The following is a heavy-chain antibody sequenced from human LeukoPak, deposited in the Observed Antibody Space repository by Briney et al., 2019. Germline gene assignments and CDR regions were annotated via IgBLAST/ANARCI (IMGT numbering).Heavy chain of an antibody. CDR1: GGSISSYC. CDR2: VYNSGST. J-gene: IGHJ4*02. V-gene: IGHV4-59*01. D-gene: IGHD6-19*01. CDR3: ARGGSSGCYEDF. Sequence: SETLSLTCTVSGGSISSYCWSWIRQPPGKELEWIGYVYNSGSTNYNLSFMSRVTISVDTSKNQFSLKLRSVNAADTAVYYCARGGSSGCYEDFWGQGTLVTVSS.